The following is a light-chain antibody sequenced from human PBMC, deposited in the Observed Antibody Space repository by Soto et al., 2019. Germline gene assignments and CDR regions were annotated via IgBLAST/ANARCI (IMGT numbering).Light chain of an antibody. Sequence: EIVMTQSPVTLSVSPGERATLSCRASQSVDSNLAWYQQKPGQAPRLLIYGASTRATGIPARFSGSGSGTEFTLTISGLHSEDFAVYYCQQYNNWPPWTFGQGTTVEIK. V-gene: IGKV3-15*01. J-gene: IGKJ1*01. CDR3: QQYNNWPPWT. CDR2: GAS. CDR1: QSVDSN.